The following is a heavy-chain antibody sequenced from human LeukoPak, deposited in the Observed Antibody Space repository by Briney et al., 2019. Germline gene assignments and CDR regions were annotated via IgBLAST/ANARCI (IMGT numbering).Heavy chain of an antibody. J-gene: IGHJ4*02. CDR2: INPTGGST. D-gene: IGHD3-22*01. CDR1: EYTFTGYY. Sequence: ASVKVSCKTSEYTFTGYYMHWVRQAPGQGLEWMGLINPTGGSTGYAQKFQGRVTMTTDTSTSTAYMELRSLRSDDTAVYYCVYYDSSGYYADYWGQGTLVTVSS. V-gene: IGHV1-46*01. CDR3: VYYDSSGYYADY.